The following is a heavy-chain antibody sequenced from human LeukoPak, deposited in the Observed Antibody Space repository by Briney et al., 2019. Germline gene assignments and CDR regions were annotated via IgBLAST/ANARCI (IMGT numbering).Heavy chain of an antibody. Sequence: SETLSLTCTVSGGSIRSYYWSWIRQPPGKGLEWIGYIYYSGSTNYNPSLKSRVTISVDMSKNQFSLKLSSVTAADTALYYCARGGPIVVVPAAISFDYWGQGTLVTVSS. J-gene: IGHJ4*02. CDR3: ARGGPIVVVPAAISFDY. D-gene: IGHD2-2*01. V-gene: IGHV4-59*08. CDR2: IYYSGST. CDR1: GGSIRSYY.